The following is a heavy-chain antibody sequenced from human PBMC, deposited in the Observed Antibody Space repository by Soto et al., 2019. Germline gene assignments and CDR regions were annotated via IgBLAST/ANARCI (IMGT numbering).Heavy chain of an antibody. D-gene: IGHD3-10*01. V-gene: IGHV3-21*01. J-gene: IGHJ4*02. CDR1: VFTFSSYS. CDR2: ISSSSSYI. Sequence: PWWSLRLSCSASVFTFSSYSMNWCRQAPGKGLEWVSSISSSSSYIYYADSVKGRFTISRDNAKNSLYLQMNSLRAEDTAVYYCARVGRAFGYWGQGTLVTVYS. CDR3: ARVGRAFGY.